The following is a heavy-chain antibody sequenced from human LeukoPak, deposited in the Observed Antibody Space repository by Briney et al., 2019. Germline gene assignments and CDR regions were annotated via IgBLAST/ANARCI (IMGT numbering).Heavy chain of an antibody. CDR1: GGSFSGYY. V-gene: IGHV4-34*01. CDR2: INHSGST. J-gene: IGHJ4*02. CDR3: ARGGARRDYSNYGRPNDY. D-gene: IGHD4-11*01. Sequence: SETLSLTCAVYGGSFSGYYWSWIRQPPGKGLEWVGEINHSGSTNYNPSLKSRVTISVDTSKSQFSLKLSSVTAADAAVYYCARGGARRDYSNYGRPNDYWGQGTLVTVSS.